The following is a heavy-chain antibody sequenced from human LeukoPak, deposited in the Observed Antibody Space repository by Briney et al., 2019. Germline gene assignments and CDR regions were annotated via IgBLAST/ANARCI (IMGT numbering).Heavy chain of an antibody. V-gene: IGHV3-48*03. Sequence: GGSLRLSCAASGFTFSSYEMNWGRQAPGKGLEWISYISSAGTTKIYADSVKGRFTISRDNAKNSLYLQMNSLRAEDTAVYYCARDYWFVPWGHGTLVTVSS. CDR3: ARDYWFVP. CDR1: GFTFSSYE. CDR2: ISSAGTTK. J-gene: IGHJ5*02.